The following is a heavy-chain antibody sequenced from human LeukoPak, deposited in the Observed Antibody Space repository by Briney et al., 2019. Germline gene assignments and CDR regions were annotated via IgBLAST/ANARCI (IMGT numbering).Heavy chain of an antibody. Sequence: GGSLRLSCAASGFTFSIYAMSWVRQAPGKGLEWVSGISGSGGSTYYADSVKGRFTISRDNSKNTLYLQMTSLRAEDTAIYYCAKGKYSSGGVPDYWGQGTLVTVSS. J-gene: IGHJ4*02. CDR2: ISGSGGST. V-gene: IGHV3-23*01. D-gene: IGHD6-19*01. CDR1: GFTFSIYA. CDR3: AKGKYSSGGVPDY.